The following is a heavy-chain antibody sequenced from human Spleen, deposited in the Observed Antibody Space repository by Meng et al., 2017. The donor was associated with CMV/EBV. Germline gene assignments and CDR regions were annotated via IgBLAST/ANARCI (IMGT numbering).Heavy chain of an antibody. Sequence: ETLSLTCAVYGGSFSGYYWSWVRQAPGKGLEWVANIKQDGSEKYYVDSVKGRFTISRDNAKNSLYLQMNSLRVEDTAVYYCAREGYCSGGSCYPGTYGMDVWGQGTTVTVSS. V-gene: IGHV3-7*01. CDR3: AREGYCSGGSCYPGTYGMDV. CDR2: IKQDGSEK. D-gene: IGHD2-15*01. CDR1: GGSFSGYY. J-gene: IGHJ6*02.